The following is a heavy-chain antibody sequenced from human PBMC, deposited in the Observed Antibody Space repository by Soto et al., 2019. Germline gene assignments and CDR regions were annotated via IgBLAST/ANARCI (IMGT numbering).Heavy chain of an antibody. CDR1: GGTFSSYT. D-gene: IGHD3-3*01. CDR3: ARARHAFWSGYYERSYMDV. Sequence: SVKVSCKASGGTFSSYTISWVRQAPGQGLEWMGRIIPILGIANYAQKFQGRVTITADKSTSTAYMELSSLRSEDTAVYYCARARHAFWSGYYERSYMDVWGKGTTVTVSS. CDR2: IIPILGIA. V-gene: IGHV1-69*02. J-gene: IGHJ6*03.